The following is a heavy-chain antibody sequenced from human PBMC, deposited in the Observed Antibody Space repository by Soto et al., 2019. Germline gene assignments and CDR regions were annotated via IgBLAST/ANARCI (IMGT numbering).Heavy chain of an antibody. V-gene: IGHV4-59*01. CDR3: ARLPGIQVAGTSYGLDV. CDR2: IYYSGST. Sequence: SETLSLTCTVSGGSISSYYWSWIRQPPGKGLEWIGYIYYSGSTNYNPSLKSRVTISVDTSKNQFSLKLSSVTAADTAVYYCARLPGIQVAGTSYGLDVWGQGTTVTVSS. J-gene: IGHJ6*02. CDR1: GGSISSYY. D-gene: IGHD6-19*01.